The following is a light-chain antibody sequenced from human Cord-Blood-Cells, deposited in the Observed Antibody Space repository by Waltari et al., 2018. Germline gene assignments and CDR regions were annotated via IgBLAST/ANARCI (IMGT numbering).Light chain of an antibody. CDR1: SSDVGSYNL. V-gene: IGLV2-23*01. CDR2: EGS. Sequence: QSALTQPASVSGSPGQSITISCTGTSSDVGSYNLVSWYQQHPGKAPKLMIYEGSKRPSGFSNRFSGDKSGNTASLTISGLQAEDEADYYCCSYAGSSTWVFGGGTKLTVL. CDR3: CSYAGSSTWV. J-gene: IGLJ3*02.